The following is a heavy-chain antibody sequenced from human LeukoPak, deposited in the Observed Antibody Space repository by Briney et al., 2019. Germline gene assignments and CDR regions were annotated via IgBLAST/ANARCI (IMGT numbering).Heavy chain of an antibody. CDR2: IKQDGSEK. CDR3: AKDRDSGEYYYDY. D-gene: IGHD3-22*01. J-gene: IGHJ4*02. Sequence: GGSLRLSCTASGFTFGSWIIWVRQAPRKGLEWVASIKQDGSEKYYLDSVKGRFTMSRDSAKNSLYLQMSSLRAEDTAVYYCAKDRDSGEYYYDYWGQGTLVTVSS. V-gene: IGHV3-7*01. CDR1: GFTFGSW.